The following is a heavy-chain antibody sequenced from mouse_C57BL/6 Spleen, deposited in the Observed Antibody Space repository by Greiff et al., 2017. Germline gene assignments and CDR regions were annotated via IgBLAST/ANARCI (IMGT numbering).Heavy chain of an antibody. Sequence: EVQLQQSGAELVRPGASVKLSCTASGFNIKDDYMHWVKQRPEQGLEWIGWIDPENGDTEYASKFQGKATITADTSSNTAYLQLSSLTSEDTAVYYCTTSYGNYGGYYAMDYWGQGTSVTVSS. CDR2: IDPENGDT. CDR1: GFNIKDDY. D-gene: IGHD2-1*01. CDR3: TTSYGNYGGYYAMDY. J-gene: IGHJ4*01. V-gene: IGHV14-4*01.